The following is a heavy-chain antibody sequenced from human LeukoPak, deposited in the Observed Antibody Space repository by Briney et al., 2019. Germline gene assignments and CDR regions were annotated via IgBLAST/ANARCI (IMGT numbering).Heavy chain of an antibody. D-gene: IGHD2-2*01. CDR3: ARDSTSSRAPDY. CDR1: GGSIGSYF. Sequence: PPETLSLTCTVSGGSIGSYFWSWIRQPAGKGLEWIGRTYTSGITNYNPSLQSRVTMSLDTSKNQFSLNLSSVTAADTAVYYCARDSTSSRAPDYWGQGTLVTVSS. CDR2: TYTSGIT. J-gene: IGHJ4*02. V-gene: IGHV4-4*07.